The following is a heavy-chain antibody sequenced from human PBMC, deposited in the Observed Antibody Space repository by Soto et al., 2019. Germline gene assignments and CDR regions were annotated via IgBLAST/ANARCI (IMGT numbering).Heavy chain of an antibody. CDR2: INSVNGNT. V-gene: IGHV1-3*01. D-gene: IGHD2-2*02. CDR3: ARDMGYCSSSGCYNPLFNY. J-gene: IGHJ4*02. Sequence: ASVKVSCKASGYTFTSYAIHWVRQAPGQRLEWMGWINSVNGNTKYSQKFQGRVTITRDTSASTAYMELSSLRSEDTAVYYCARDMGYCSSSGCYNPLFNYWGQGTLFTVSS. CDR1: GYTFTSYA.